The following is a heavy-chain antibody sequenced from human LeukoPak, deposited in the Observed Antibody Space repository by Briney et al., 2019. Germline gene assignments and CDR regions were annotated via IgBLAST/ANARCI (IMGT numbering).Heavy chain of an antibody. V-gene: IGHV5-51*01. CDR3: ARYLVDTAMVTGFDP. J-gene: IGHJ5*02. Sequence: GESLKISCKGSGYSFTSYWIGWVRQMPGKGLEWMGIIYPGDSDTRYSPSFQGQVTISADKSISTAYLQWSSLKASDTAMYYCARYLVDTAMVTGFDPWGQGTLVTVSS. D-gene: IGHD5-18*01. CDR2: IYPGDSDT. CDR1: GYSFTSYW.